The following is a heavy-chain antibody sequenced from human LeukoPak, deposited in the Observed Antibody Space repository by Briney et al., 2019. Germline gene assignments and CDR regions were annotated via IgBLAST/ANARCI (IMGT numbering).Heavy chain of an antibody. J-gene: IGHJ4*02. CDR1: GGSISTGTYY. V-gene: IGHV4-61*02. Sequence: PSQTLSLTCTVSGGSISTGTYYWSWIRQPAGKGLEWIGRISTSGSTNYNPSLKSRLTISVDTSKNQFSLKLSSVTAADTAVYYCARLKPRGSGWEKFDYWGLGTLVTVSS. D-gene: IGHD6-19*01. CDR2: ISTSGST. CDR3: ARLKPRGSGWEKFDY.